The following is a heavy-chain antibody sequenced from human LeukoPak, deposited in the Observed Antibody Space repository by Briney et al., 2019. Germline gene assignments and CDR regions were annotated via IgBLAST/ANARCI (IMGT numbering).Heavy chain of an antibody. V-gene: IGHV3-30*03. CDR3: ARDLEMTTIIPHYGMDV. Sequence: GSLRLSCAASGFAFNTYAMHWVRQAPGRGPEWVAVIGYDGKYKYYPDSLKGRFTISRGNSKNTLYLQMNTLRTEDTAVYYCARDLEMTTIIPHYGMDVWGQGTTVIVS. CDR1: GFAFNTYA. J-gene: IGHJ6*02. D-gene: IGHD4-4*01. CDR2: IGYDGKYK.